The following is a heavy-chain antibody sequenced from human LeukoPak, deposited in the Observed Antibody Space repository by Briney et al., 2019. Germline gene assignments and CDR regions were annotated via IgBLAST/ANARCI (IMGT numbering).Heavy chain of an antibody. CDR1: GGSINSYY. CDR2: IYTSGIT. V-gene: IGHV4-4*07. J-gene: IGHJ3*02. D-gene: IGHD2-2*01. CDR3: ARNPTPYCSSTSCLDNAFDI. Sequence: RPSETLSLTCTVSGGSINSYYWSWIRQPAGKGLEWIGRIYTSGITNYNPSLKSRVTMSVDTSKNQFSLKLSSVTAADTAVYYCARNPTPYCSSTSCLDNAFDIWGQGTMVTVSS.